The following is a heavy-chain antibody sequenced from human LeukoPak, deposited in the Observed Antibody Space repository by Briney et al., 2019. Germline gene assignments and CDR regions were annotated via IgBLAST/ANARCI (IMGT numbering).Heavy chain of an antibody. Sequence: SETLSLTCTVSGGSISSGDYYWSWIRQPPGKGLEWIGYIYYSGGTYYNPSLKSRVTISVDTSKNQFSLKPSSVTAADTAVYYCARALSGDYFEDWGQGTLVTVSS. D-gene: IGHD2/OR15-2a*01. CDR3: ARALSGDYFED. V-gene: IGHV4-30-4*01. CDR1: GGSISSGDYY. J-gene: IGHJ4*02. CDR2: IYYSGGT.